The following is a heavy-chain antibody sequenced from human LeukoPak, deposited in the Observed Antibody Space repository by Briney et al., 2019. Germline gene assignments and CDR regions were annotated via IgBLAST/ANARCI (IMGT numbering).Heavy chain of an antibody. V-gene: IGHV3-7*01. CDR1: GFSFSSYW. CDR2: IKYDGSAK. Sequence: PGGSLRLSCAASGFSFSSYWMSWVRQAPGKGLEWVANIKYDGSAKYYVDSVKGRFTLSRDNAENSLYMQMNSLRVEDTAVYYCAREHYFYHMDGWGEGTTVTVSS. J-gene: IGHJ6*03. CDR3: AREHYFYHMDG.